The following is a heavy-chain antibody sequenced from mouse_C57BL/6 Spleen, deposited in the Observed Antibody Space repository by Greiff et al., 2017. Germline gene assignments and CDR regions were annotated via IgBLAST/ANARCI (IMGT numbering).Heavy chain of an antibody. CDR2: IDPETGGT. D-gene: IGHD4-1*01. CDR3: KGRDWDGAY. Sequence: VQLQQSGAELVRPGASVTLSCKASGYTFTDYEMHWVKQTPVHGLEWIGAIDPETGGTAYNQKFKGQAILTADKSSSTAYMELRSLTSEDSAVYYCKGRDWDGAYWGQGTLVTVSA. CDR1: GYTFTDYE. V-gene: IGHV1-15*01. J-gene: IGHJ3*01.